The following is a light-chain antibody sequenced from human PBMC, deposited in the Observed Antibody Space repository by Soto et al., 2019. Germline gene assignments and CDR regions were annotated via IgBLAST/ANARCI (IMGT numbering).Light chain of an antibody. J-gene: IGKJ1*01. Sequence: IQMTQSPSTLSASVGDRVTITCRASQSISSWLAWYQQKPGKAPKLLIYKASSLESGVPSRFSGSGSGTEFTLTISSLQPDDFETYYCQQYNSYYRTFGQGTKVDI. V-gene: IGKV1-5*03. CDR1: QSISSW. CDR3: QQYNSYYRT. CDR2: KAS.